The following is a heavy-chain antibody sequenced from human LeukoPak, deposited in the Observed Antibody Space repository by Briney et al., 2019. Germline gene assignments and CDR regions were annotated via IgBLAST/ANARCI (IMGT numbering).Heavy chain of an antibody. CDR1: GGSISSYY. J-gene: IGHJ4*02. CDR2: IYYSGST. Sequence: SETLSLTCTVSGGSISSYYWRWIRQPPGKGLEWIGYIYYSGSTNYNPSLKSRVTISVDTSKKQFSLKLRSVTATDTAVYYCAARYYYDNSGYYFLWGQGTLVTVSS. CDR3: AARYYYDNSGYYFL. V-gene: IGHV4-59*12. D-gene: IGHD3-22*01.